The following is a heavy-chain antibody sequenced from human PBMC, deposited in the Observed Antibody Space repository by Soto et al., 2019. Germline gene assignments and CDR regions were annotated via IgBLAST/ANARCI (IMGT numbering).Heavy chain of an antibody. CDR2: ISGGDGSP. J-gene: IGHJ4*02. Sequence: GGSLRLSCVASGFTFSSYAMTWVRQAPGKGLEWVSAISGGDGSPSYADSVKGRFTISRDNSKNTLYLHMNSLRADDTAPYYCAKWHTYNYDSLAFSGFGCWGQGTKVTVSS. CDR1: GFTFSSYA. D-gene: IGHD3-16*01. CDR3: AKWHTYNYDSLAFSGFGC. V-gene: IGHV3-23*01.